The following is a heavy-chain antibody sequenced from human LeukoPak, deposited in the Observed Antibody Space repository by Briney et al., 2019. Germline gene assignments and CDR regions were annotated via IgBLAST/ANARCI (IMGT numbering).Heavy chain of an antibody. CDR3: ARDLFPHYYYDSSVY. D-gene: IGHD3-22*01. Sequence: ASVKVSCKASGYTFTSYGISWVRQAPGQGLEWMGWISAYNGNTNYAQKLQGRVTMTTDTSTSTAYVELRSLRSDDTAVYYCARDLFPHYYYDSSVYWGQGTLVTVSS. CDR1: GYTFTSYG. J-gene: IGHJ4*02. V-gene: IGHV1-18*01. CDR2: ISAYNGNT.